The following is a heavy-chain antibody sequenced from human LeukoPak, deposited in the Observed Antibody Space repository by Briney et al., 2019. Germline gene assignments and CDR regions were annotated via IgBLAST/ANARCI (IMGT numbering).Heavy chain of an antibody. J-gene: IGHJ4*02. D-gene: IGHD5-12*01. V-gene: IGHV1-8*01. Sequence: GSVKVSCKASGYTFTSYDITWVRQATGQGLEWMGWMSPDSGYTGYAQTFQGRVTLTRNTSVSTAFMELSSLRSEDTAVYYCEIYTGYDSFWGQGTLVTVSS. CDR3: EIYTGYDSF. CDR2: MSPDSGYT. CDR1: GYTFTSYD.